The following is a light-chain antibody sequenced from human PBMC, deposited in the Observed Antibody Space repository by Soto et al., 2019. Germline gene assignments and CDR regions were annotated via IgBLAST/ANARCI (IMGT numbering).Light chain of an antibody. CDR2: GAS. CDR1: QSVSSN. V-gene: IGKV3-15*01. J-gene: IGKJ1*01. Sequence: IVMTQSPATLSVSPWERATLSFRFSQSVSSNLAWYQQKPGQAPRLLIYGASTRATGIPARFSGSGSGTEFTLTISSLQSEDFAVYYCQQYNNWPPWTFGQGTKVEI. CDR3: QQYNNWPPWT.